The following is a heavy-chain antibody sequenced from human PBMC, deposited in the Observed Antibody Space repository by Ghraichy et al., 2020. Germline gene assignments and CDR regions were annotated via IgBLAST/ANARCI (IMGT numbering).Heavy chain of an antibody. CDR1: GYTFTSYG. CDR3: ARDPARELRYFDWLPDYYYYYGMDV. D-gene: IGHD3-9*01. Sequence: ASVKVSCKASGYTFTSYGISWVRQAPGQGLEWMGWISAYNGNTNYAQKLQGRVTMTTDTSTSTAYMELRSLRSDDTAVYYCARDPARELRYFDWLPDYYYYYGMDVWGQGTTVTVSS. CDR2: ISAYNGNT. V-gene: IGHV1-18*04. J-gene: IGHJ6*02.